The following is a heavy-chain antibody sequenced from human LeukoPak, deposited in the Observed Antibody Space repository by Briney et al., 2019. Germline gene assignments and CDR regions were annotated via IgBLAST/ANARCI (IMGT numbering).Heavy chain of an antibody. Sequence: PSETLSLTCIVSGGSISSYYWGWIRQPPGKGLEWIGYIYYTGSTNYNPSLKSRVTISVDTSKNQFSLRLSSVTAADTAVYYCARHWLDSGTPDRFDYWGQGTLVTVSS. CDR1: GGSISSYY. D-gene: IGHD3-10*01. J-gene: IGHJ4*02. V-gene: IGHV4-59*08. CDR2: IYYTGST. CDR3: ARHWLDSGTPDRFDY.